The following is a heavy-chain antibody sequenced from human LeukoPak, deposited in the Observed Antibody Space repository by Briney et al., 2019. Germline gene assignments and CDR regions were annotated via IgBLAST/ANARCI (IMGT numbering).Heavy chain of an antibody. CDR1: GGSISRHY. Sequence: PSETLSLTCTVSGGSISRHYWSWIRQPPGKGLEWIGYIYYSGSTNYNPSLKSRVTISVDTSKNQFSLKLSSVTAADTAVYYCAGRAYYDSWSGYYGYWGQGTLVTVSS. V-gene: IGHV4-59*11. J-gene: IGHJ4*02. CDR2: IYYSGST. D-gene: IGHD3-3*01. CDR3: AGRAYYDSWSGYYGY.